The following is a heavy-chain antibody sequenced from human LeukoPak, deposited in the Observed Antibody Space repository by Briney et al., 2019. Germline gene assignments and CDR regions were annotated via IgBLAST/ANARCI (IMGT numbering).Heavy chain of an antibody. Sequence: PGGSLRLSCAASGFTVSSNYMSWVRQAPGKGLEWVSVIYSGGTTYYADSVKDRFTISRDNSKNTLYLQMNSLRAEDTAMYYCARSSDPGDFAFPLDYWGQGSLVTVSS. J-gene: IGHJ4*02. CDR3: ARSSDPGDFAFPLDY. D-gene: IGHD4-17*01. CDR1: GFTVSSNY. V-gene: IGHV3-53*01. CDR2: IYSGGTT.